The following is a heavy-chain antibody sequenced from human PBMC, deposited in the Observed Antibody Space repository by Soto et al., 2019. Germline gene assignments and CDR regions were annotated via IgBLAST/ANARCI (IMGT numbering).Heavy chain of an antibody. D-gene: IGHD6-13*01. CDR2: IYYSGST. Sequence: SETLSLTCTVSGGSISSYYWSWIRQPPGKGLEWIGYIYYSGSTNYNPSLKSRVTISVDTSKNQFSLKLSSVTAADTAVYYCASSYSTETSCFDPWGQGTLVTVSS. CDR1: GGSISSYY. CDR3: ASSYSTETSCFDP. V-gene: IGHV4-59*01. J-gene: IGHJ5*02.